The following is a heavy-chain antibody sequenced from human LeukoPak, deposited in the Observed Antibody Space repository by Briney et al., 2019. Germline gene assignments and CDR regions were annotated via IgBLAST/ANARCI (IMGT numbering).Heavy chain of an antibody. V-gene: IGHV3-7*04. D-gene: IGHD6-6*01. CDR2: IKQDGTEK. CDR1: GFTFSSYW. CDR3: ARDVRPDY. J-gene: IGHJ4*02. Sequence: GGSLRLSCAASGFTFSSYWMSWVRQAPGEGLEWVANIKQDGTEKYYMDSVKGRFSISRDNAKNSLYLQMNALRAEDAAVYYCARDVRPDYWGQGTLVTVST.